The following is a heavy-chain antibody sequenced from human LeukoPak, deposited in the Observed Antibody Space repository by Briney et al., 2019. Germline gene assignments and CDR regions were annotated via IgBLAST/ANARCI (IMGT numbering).Heavy chain of an antibody. Sequence: ASVKVSCKASGYTFTSYDINWVRQASGQGLEWMGWMNPKSGNTGYAQKFQGRVTMTRDVSMSTAYMELNSLTSEDTAVYYCARGYSNYGPNYYYYYMDVWGKGTTVTVSS. CDR1: GYTFTSYD. CDR2: MNPKSGNT. J-gene: IGHJ6*03. CDR3: ARGYSNYGPNYYYYYMDV. D-gene: IGHD4-11*01. V-gene: IGHV1-8*01.